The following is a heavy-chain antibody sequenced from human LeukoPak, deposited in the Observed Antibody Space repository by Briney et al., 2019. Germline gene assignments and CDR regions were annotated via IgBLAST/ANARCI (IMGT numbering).Heavy chain of an antibody. Sequence: GGSLRLSCAASGFTVSSNYMSWVRQAPGKGLEWVSVIYSGGSTYYADSVKGRFTISRDNSKNTLYLQMNSLRSEDTAVYYCARVGDYGDYFDYWGQGTLVTVSS. CDR3: ARVGDYGDYFDY. J-gene: IGHJ4*02. D-gene: IGHD4-17*01. CDR2: IYSGGST. V-gene: IGHV3-53*05. CDR1: GFTVSSNY.